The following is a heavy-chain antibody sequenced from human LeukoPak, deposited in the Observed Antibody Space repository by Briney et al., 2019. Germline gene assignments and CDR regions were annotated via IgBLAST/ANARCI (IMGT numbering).Heavy chain of an antibody. D-gene: IGHD6-19*01. Sequence: ASVKVSCKASGYTFTSYYMHWVRQAPGQGLEWMGIINPSGGSTSYAQKFQGRVTMTRDTSTSTVYMELSSLRSEDTAVYYCARDVPYSSGWSYYYYYGMDVWGQGTTVTVSS. CDR3: ARDVPYSSGWSYYYYYGMDV. V-gene: IGHV1-46*01. J-gene: IGHJ6*02. CDR1: GYTFTSYY. CDR2: INPSGGST.